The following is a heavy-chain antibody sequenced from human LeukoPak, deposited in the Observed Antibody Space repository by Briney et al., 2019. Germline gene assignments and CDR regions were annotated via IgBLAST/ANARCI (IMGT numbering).Heavy chain of an antibody. CDR1: GFTFSSYA. J-gene: IGHJ3*02. D-gene: IGHD6-19*01. CDR3: ARDHQWLKAFDI. CDR2: ISGSGGST. V-gene: IGHV3-23*01. Sequence: GGSLRLSCAASGFTFSSYAMSWVRQAPGKGLEWVSAISGSGGSTYYADSVKGRFTISRDNSKNTLYLQMNSLRADDTAMYYCARDHQWLKAFDIWGQGTMVTVSS.